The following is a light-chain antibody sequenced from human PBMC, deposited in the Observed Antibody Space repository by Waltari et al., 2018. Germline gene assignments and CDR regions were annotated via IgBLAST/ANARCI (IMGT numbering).Light chain of an antibody. Sequence: QSALTQPASVSGSPGQSLTISCTGTSSDIGGYNSVSWFQQHPGRAPKLIIYGVNNRPSGISNRFSGSKSGNTASLTISGLQAEDESHYYCTSYTTSFTVVFGGGTKLTVL. V-gene: IGLV2-14*03. J-gene: IGLJ2*01. CDR3: TSYTTSFTVV. CDR1: SSDIGGYNS. CDR2: GVN.